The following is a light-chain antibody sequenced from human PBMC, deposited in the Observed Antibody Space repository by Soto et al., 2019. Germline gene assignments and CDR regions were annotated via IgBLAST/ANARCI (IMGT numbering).Light chain of an antibody. CDR1: QRVSSAF. Sequence: IVLTQSPGTLSLSPGARATLSCRARQRVSSAFFAWYQQKPGQHLRLLIYAAASRAAGIPDRFSGSGSATDFTLTISRLEPEDFAGYYCQQYGDSPPTFGRGTKGEI. V-gene: IGKV3-20*01. CDR2: AAA. J-gene: IGKJ2*01. CDR3: QQYGDSPPT.